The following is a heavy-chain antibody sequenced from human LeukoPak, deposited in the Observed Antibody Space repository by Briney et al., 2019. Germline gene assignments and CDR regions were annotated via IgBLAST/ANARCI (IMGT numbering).Heavy chain of an antibody. D-gene: IGHD3-3*01. CDR3: ARVAGSLEWLLGPFDY. CDR2: ISYDGSNK. CDR1: GFTFSSYS. V-gene: IGHV3-30*03. Sequence: GGSLRLSCAASGFTFSSYSMNWVRQAPGKGLEWVAVISYDGSNKYYADSVKGRFTISRDNSKNTLYLQMNSLRAEDTAVYYCARVAGSLEWLLGPFDYWGQGTLVTVSS. J-gene: IGHJ4*02.